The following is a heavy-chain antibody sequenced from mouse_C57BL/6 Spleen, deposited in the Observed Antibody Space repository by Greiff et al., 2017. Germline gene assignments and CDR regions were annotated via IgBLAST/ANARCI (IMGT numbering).Heavy chain of an antibody. Sequence: QVQLKQSGPELVKPGASVKISCKASGYAFSSSWMNWVKQRPGKGLEWIGRIYPGDGDTNYNGKFKGKATLTADKSSSTAYMQLSSLTSEDSAVYFCARDDYDICDYWGQGTTLTVSS. CDR2: IYPGDGDT. J-gene: IGHJ2*01. CDR1: GYAFSSSW. D-gene: IGHD2-4*01. CDR3: ARDDYDICDY. V-gene: IGHV1-82*01.